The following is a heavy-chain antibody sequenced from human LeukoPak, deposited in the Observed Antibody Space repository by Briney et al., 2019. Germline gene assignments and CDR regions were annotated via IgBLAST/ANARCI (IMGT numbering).Heavy chain of an antibody. D-gene: IGHD6-19*01. J-gene: IGHJ4*02. CDR1: GFTVSSNY. CDR2: IYSGGST. V-gene: IGHV3-66*02. CDR3: AREGSGWPIDY. Sequence: PGGSLRLSCTASGFTVSSNYMSWVRQALGKGLEWVSVIYSGGSTYYADSVKGRFTISRDSAKNTLYLQMNSLRAEDTAVYYCAREGSGWPIDYWGQGTLVTVSS.